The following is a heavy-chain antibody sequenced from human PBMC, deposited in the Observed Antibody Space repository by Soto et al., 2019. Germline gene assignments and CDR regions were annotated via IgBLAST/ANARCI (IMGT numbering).Heavy chain of an antibody. CDR3: ARDLDPGRNWFDP. CDR2: IKSDGSVT. CDR1: GCPIRPYL. J-gene: IGHJ5*02. V-gene: IGHV3-74*01. Sequence: LVPHYGALGCPIRPYLMLCVGQAPRKGLLWVSRIKSDGSVTNYVDYVEGRFTISRDKAKNTVYLQMNNLRAEDTAMYYCARDLDPGRNWFDPLCLGTMVT.